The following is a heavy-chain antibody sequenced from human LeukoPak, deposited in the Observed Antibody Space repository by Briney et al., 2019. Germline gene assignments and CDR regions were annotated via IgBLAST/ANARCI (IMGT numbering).Heavy chain of an antibody. CDR2: IIPIFGTA. CDR3: ARDLVFGNGHWFDP. V-gene: IGHV1-69*13. J-gene: IGHJ5*02. Sequence: ASVTVSCKASGYTFTRYGISWVRQAPGQGLEWMGGIIPIFGTANYAQKFQGRVTITADESTSTAYMELSSLRSEDTAVYYCARDLVFGNGHWFDPWGQGTLVTVSS. D-gene: IGHD3-3*01. CDR1: GYTFTRYG.